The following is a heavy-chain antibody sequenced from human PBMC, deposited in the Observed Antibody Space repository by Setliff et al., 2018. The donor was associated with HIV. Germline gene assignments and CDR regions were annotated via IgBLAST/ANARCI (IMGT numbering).Heavy chain of an antibody. CDR3: ARADNYYYDSGAFKSGLDAFDI. J-gene: IGHJ3*02. Sequence: PSETLSLTCAVYGGSVSGYYWSWIRQPPGKGLEWIGHISTSGRTNYNPSLMSRLTISVDTSKNQFSLKLSSVTAADTAVYHCARADNYYYDSGAFKSGLDAFDIWGQGTMVTVSS. CDR2: ISTSGRT. V-gene: IGHV4-4*08. D-gene: IGHD3-22*01. CDR1: GGSVSGYY.